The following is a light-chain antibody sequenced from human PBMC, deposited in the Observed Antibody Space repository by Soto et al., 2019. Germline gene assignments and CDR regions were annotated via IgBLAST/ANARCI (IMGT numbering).Light chain of an antibody. J-gene: IGKJ2*01. V-gene: IGKV1-39*01. CDR3: QQSYTTTPLT. CDR2: GAS. CDR1: QSISKY. Sequence: DIQMTQSPSSLSASVGDRVTITCRASQSISKYLNWYQQKPGKAPKLLIVGASRLQSGVPSRFSGSGSGTDFSLTISSLQPEDFATYSCQQSYTTTPLTFGQGTRLEIK.